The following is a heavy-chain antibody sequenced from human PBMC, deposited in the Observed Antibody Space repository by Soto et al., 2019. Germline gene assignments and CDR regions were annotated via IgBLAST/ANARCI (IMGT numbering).Heavy chain of an antibody. V-gene: IGHV3-7*02. Sequence: EVQLVESGGGLVQPGGSLRLSCAASGFTFSSYWMSWVRQAPGKGLEWVANIKQDGSEEYYVDSVKGRFTISRDNAKNSLYLQMNSLRAEDTAVFYCAAAYLYGPSDYWGQGTLVTVSS. CDR3: AAAYLYGPSDY. CDR2: IKQDGSEE. CDR1: GFTFSSYW. J-gene: IGHJ4*02. D-gene: IGHD3-10*01.